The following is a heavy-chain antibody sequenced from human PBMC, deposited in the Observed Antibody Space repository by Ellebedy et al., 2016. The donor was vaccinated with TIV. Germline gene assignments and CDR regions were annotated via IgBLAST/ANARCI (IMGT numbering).Heavy chain of an antibody. CDR2: IKSETDGATT. CDR3: TTDLKWAALWYFDL. CDR1: GFSFSDAW. Sequence: GESLKISCAASGFSFSDAWMSWVRQAPGKGLEWVGRIKSETDGATTHYGAPVKGRFSIPSDDSKNTLFLEMNSLKTDDTAVYYCTTDLKWAALWYFDLWGRGTLVTVSS. D-gene: IGHD2-8*01. V-gene: IGHV3-15*01. J-gene: IGHJ2*01.